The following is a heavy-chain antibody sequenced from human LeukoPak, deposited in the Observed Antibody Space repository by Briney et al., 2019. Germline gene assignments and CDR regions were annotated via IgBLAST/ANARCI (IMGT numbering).Heavy chain of an antibody. D-gene: IGHD1-26*01. Sequence: PGGSLRLSCAASGFTFGSYWMHWVRQARGQGLVRVSHIDRDGRSTNYAGSVKGRFTISRDNARNTLFLQMNSLRVEDTAVYYCARDRGSTNWFDPWGQGTLVTVSS. CDR1: GFTFGSYW. J-gene: IGHJ5*02. V-gene: IGHV3-74*01. CDR2: IDRDGRST. CDR3: ARDRGSTNWFDP.